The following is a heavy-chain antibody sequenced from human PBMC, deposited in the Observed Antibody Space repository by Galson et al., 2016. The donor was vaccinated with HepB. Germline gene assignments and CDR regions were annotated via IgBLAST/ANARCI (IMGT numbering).Heavy chain of an antibody. D-gene: IGHD2-21*02. Sequence: SLRLSCAASGFTFNNYGMSWVRLAPGKGLEWVSGIGGRGGPTYSADSVEGRFTISRDNSKNTLYLQMKSLRAEDTAVYYCAKSTLGVTLESYYYGMDVCGQGTTVTVSS. CDR2: IGGRGGPT. CDR3: AKSTLGVTLESYYYGMDV. CDR1: GFTFNNYG. J-gene: IGHJ6*02. V-gene: IGHV3-23*01.